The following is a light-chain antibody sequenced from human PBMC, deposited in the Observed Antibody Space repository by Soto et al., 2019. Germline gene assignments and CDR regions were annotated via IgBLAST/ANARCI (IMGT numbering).Light chain of an antibody. CDR3: QRYGTSPPIT. CDR1: QTVNSR. Sequence: EIVMTQSPFTLSVSPGGRATLSCRASQTVNSRLAWYQHKPGQAPRLLIYGASSRATGIPDRFSGSGSGTDFTLTISRLEPEDFAVYYCQRYGTSPPITFGQGTRLEIK. J-gene: IGKJ5*01. CDR2: GAS. V-gene: IGKV3-20*01.